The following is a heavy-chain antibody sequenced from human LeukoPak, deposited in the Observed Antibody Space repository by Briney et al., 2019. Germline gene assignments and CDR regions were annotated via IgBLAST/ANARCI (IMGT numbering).Heavy chain of an antibody. CDR1: GFTFSTFA. J-gene: IGHJ5*02. V-gene: IGHV3-23*01. CDR3: ATYIRVLLPLES. CDR2: ILPSGGTI. Sequence: GGPLRLSCAASGFTFSTFAMIGVRQPPGKGLEWVSSILPSGGTIHYADSVRGRFTISRDNSNSTLSLQMNSLRADDTAIYYCATYIRVLLPLESWGQGTLVTVSS. D-gene: IGHD2-8*02.